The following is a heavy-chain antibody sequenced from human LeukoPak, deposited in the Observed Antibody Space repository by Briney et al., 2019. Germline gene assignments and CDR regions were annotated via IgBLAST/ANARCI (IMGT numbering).Heavy chain of an antibody. D-gene: IGHD2-15*01. CDR3: ARAYCSGGTCYFYFQY. J-gene: IGHJ1*01. CDR2: MSSGGYSE. CDR1: GFTFSSYA. Sequence: GGSLRLSCAASGFTFSSYAMSWVRQAPGKGLEWVSVMSSGGYSEYYSDSVKGRFTISRDNAKNSLYLQMNSLRAEDTAVYYCARAYCSGGTCYFYFQYWGQGTLVTVSS. V-gene: IGHV3-48*01.